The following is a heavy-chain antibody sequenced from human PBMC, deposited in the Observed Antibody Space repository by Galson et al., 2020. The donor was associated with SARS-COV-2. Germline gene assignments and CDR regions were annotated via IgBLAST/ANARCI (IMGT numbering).Heavy chain of an antibody. D-gene: IGHD2-8*01. CDR3: ARASEDIVLMVYGIEDYYSYYMDV. J-gene: IGHJ6*03. V-gene: IGHV6-1*01. Sequence: SQTLSLTCAISGDSVSSNSAAWNWIRQSPSRGLEWLGRTYYRSKWYNDYAVSVKSRITINPDTSKNQFSLQLNSVTPEDTAVYYCARASEDIVLMVYGIEDYYSYYMDVWGKGTTVTVSS. CDR2: TYYRSKWYN. CDR1: GDSVSSNSAA.